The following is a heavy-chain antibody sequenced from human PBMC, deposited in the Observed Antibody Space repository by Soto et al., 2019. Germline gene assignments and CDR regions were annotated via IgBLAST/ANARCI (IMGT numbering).Heavy chain of an antibody. J-gene: IGHJ6*02. CDR2: IYYSGST. V-gene: IGHV4-59*08. Sequence: SMTRSQTCTVSGGDIGSDYWIWIPHPPGKGLEWIGYIYYSGSTNYNPSLKSRVTISVDTSKNQFSLKLSSVTAADTAVYYCARRGYSSSWYPLDYYYGMDVWGQGTTVT. CDR3: ARRGYSSSWYPLDYYYGMDV. D-gene: IGHD6-13*01. CDR1: GGDIGSDY.